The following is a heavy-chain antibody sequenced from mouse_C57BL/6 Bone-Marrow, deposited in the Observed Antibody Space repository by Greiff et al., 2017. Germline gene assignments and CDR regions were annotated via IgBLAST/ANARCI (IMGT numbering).Heavy chain of an antibody. Sequence: VQLLQSGAELMKPGASVKLSCKATGYTFTGYWIEWVKQRPGHGIEWIGDILRGSGSSNYNEEFTGKARFTADRSSNTAYMQLSSVTTEDSAMYYCAGWGSRYEGADYWGQGTSLTVSS. CDR2: ILRGSGSS. D-gene: IGHD1-1*01. V-gene: IGHV1-9*01. CDR3: AGWGSRYEGADY. CDR1: GYTFTGYW. J-gene: IGHJ2*02.